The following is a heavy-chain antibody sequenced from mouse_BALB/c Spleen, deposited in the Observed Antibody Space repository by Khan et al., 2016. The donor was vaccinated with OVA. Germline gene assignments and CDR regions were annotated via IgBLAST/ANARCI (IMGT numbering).Heavy chain of an antibody. CDR1: GYIFTSYW. V-gene: IGHV1-76*01. Sequence: QVQLKESGAELVRPGASVKLSCKTSGYIFTSYWIHWVKQRSGQGLEWFARIYPGTDNTYYNEKLKDKVTLTADKSSSTVYMKLSSLKSEDSAVYFCSREEALYYFDYWGQGTTRTVSS. D-gene: IGHD3-2*02. CDR2: IYPGTDNT. CDR3: SREEALYYFDY. J-gene: IGHJ2*01.